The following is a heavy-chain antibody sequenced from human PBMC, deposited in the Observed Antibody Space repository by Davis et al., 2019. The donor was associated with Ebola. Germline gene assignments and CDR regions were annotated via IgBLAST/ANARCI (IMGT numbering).Heavy chain of an antibody. V-gene: IGHV4-61*09. D-gene: IGHD2-2*01. J-gene: IGHJ6*02. Sequence: PPETLSLTCNVSGGSITSGKYYWSWIRPPAGKRLEWIGHIFSFGSTNYNPSLKSRVRISIDTSENRLSLRLASVTAADTAIYYCARNSTISLGRYYPHSGIDVWGPGTTVIVSS. CDR2: IFSFGST. CDR3: ARNSTISLGRYYPHSGIDV. CDR1: GGSITSGKYY.